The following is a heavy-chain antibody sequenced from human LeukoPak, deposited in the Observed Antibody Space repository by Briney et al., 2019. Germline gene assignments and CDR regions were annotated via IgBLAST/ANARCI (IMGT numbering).Heavy chain of an antibody. CDR3: ARLNSTHLFETIYHQLDY. CDR2: ISTYNGRT. V-gene: IGHV1-18*01. Sequence: ASVKVSCKASGYTFISYSITWVRQAPGQGLAWMGWISTYNGRTNYAPNFQDRVTMTSDRSTSTAYMELRSLRSGGTAVYYCARLNSTHLFETIYHQLDYWGQGALVTVSS. CDR1: GYTFISYS. D-gene: IGHD2/OR15-2a*01. J-gene: IGHJ4*02.